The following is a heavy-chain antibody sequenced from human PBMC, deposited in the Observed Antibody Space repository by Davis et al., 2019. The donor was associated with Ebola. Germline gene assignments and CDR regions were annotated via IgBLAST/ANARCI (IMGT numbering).Heavy chain of an antibody. D-gene: IGHD4-17*01. CDR2: IWYDGSNK. J-gene: IGHJ4*02. CDR1: GFTFSSYG. V-gene: IGHV3-33*01. CDR3: ARVSSHGDPDY. Sequence: PGGSLRLSCAASGFTFSSYGMHWVRQAPGKGLEWVAVIWYDGSNKFYADSVKGRFTISRDNSKNMLYLQMNSLRAEETAVYYCARVSSHGDPDYWGQGTLVTVSS.